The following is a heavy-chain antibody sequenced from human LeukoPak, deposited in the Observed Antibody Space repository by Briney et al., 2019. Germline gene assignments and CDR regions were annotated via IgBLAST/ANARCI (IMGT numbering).Heavy chain of an antibody. Sequence: ASVKVSCKASGYSFTSYHMHWVRQAPGQGLEWMGIIKPSGGSTSYAQEFQDRVTMTRDTSTSTVYMELSSLRFEDTAVYYCARDSSGWSVDYWGQGPLATVSS. V-gene: IGHV1-46*01. J-gene: IGHJ4*02. CDR3: ARDSSGWSVDY. CDR1: GYSFTSYH. D-gene: IGHD6-19*01. CDR2: IKPSGGST.